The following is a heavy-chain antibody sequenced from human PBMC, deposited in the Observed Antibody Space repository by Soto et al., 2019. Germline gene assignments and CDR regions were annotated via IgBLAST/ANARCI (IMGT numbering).Heavy chain of an antibody. V-gene: IGHV1-18*01. J-gene: IGHJ6*02. CDR3: ASAGYCSGGSCYYYYYYGMDV. Sequence: QVQLVQSGAEVKKPGASVKVSCKASGYTFTSYGISWVRQAPGQGLEWMGWISAYNGNTNYAQKLQGRVTMTTDTSTSTAYMELRSLRSDDTAVYYCASAGYCSGGSCYYYYYYGMDVWGQGTTVTVSS. CDR1: GYTFTSYG. D-gene: IGHD2-15*01. CDR2: ISAYNGNT.